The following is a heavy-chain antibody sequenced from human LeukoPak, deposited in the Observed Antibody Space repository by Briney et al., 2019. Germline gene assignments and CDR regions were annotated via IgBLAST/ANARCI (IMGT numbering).Heavy chain of an antibody. V-gene: IGHV1-2*02. Sequence: ASVKVSCKASGYTFTGYYMHWVRQAPGQGLEWMGWINPNSGGTNYAQKFQGRVTMTRDTSISTAYMELSRLRSDDTAVYYCARDLWFGELSHLFDYWGQGTLVTVSS. J-gene: IGHJ4*02. CDR2: INPNSGGT. CDR3: ARDLWFGELSHLFDY. D-gene: IGHD3-10*01. CDR1: GYTFTGYY.